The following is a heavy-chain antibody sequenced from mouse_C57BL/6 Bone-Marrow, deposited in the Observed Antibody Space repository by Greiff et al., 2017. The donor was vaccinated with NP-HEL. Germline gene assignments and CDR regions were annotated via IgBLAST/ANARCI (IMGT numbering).Heavy chain of an antibody. CDR1: GYTFTSYW. CDR2: IDPSDSET. V-gene: IGHV1-52*01. Sequence: QVQLQQPGAELVRPGSSVKLSCKASGYTFTSYWMHWVKQRPIQGLEWIGNIDPSDSETHYNQKFKDKATLTVDKSSSTAYMQLSSLTSEDSAVYYCARCSDSKRYSFDYWGQGTTLTVSS. CDR3: ARCSDSKRYSFDY. J-gene: IGHJ2*01. D-gene: IGHD2-5*01.